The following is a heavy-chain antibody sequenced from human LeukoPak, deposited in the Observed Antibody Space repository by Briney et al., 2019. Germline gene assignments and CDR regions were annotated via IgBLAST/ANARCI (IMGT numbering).Heavy chain of an antibody. V-gene: IGHV3-49*03. CDR3: ARTVYYFDSSDPDASDL. CDR2: IRSKAHAGTT. Sequence: GRSLRLSCTASGFTFGDYAMSWFRQAPGEGLEWVGFIRSKAHAGTTEYAASVKGRFTISRDDSKSIAYLQMDSLKTEDTAVYYCARTVYYFDSSDPDASDLWGQGTMVTVSS. D-gene: IGHD3-22*01. J-gene: IGHJ3*01. CDR1: GFTFGDYA.